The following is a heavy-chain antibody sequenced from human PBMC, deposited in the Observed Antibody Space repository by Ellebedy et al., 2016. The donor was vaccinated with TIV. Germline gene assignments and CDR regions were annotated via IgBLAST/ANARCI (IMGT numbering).Heavy chain of an antibody. CDR1: GGTFSSYG. J-gene: IGHJ6*02. V-gene: IGHV1-69*04. D-gene: IGHD2-15*01. CDR3: ASRGVPLGYCSGDSCLETYYYYGMDV. Sequence: AASVKVSCKASGGTFSSYGISWVRQAPGQGLEWMGRIIPMLGIPNYAQKFQGRVTITADKYTRTAYMELSSLRSEDTAVYYCASRGVPLGYCSGDSCLETYYYYGMDVWGQGTTVTVSS. CDR2: IIPMLGIP.